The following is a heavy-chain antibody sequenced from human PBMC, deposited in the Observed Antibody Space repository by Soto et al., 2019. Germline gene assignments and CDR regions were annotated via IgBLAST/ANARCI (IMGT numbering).Heavy chain of an antibody. D-gene: IGHD6-19*01. CDR2: LGNSGGTT. V-gene: IGHV3-48*03. CDR1: GFNLNTHE. CDR3: VRDQTTGWYGRAFDI. J-gene: IGHJ3*02. Sequence: GGSLRLSCAASGFNLNTHEMNWVRQAPGKGLEWIAYLGNSGGTTFYSDSVKGRFTISRDNAQNSLYLHMNSLRVEDTAVYYCVRDQTTGWYGRAFDIWGQGTVVTVSS.